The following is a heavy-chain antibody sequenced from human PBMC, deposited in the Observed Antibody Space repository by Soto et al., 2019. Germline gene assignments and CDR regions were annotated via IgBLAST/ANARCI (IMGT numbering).Heavy chain of an antibody. V-gene: IGHV4-34*01. J-gene: IGHJ6*02. CDR2: INHSGTI. CDR1: GGPFSGYY. D-gene: IGHD2-21*02. Sequence: QVQLQQWGAGLLKPSETLSLTCAVYGGPFSGYYWTWIRQPPGEGLEWIGEINHSGTINFNTSLKSRLTISLDTSKKHFSLKVSSVTDEDTAAYYCARDDRTLVTSYSLDVWGQGTTVTVSS. CDR3: ARDDRTLVTSYSLDV.